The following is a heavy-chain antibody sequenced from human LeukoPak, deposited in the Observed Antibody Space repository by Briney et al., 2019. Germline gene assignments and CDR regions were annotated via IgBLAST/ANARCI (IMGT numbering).Heavy chain of an antibody. CDR2: IIPIFCTA. J-gene: IGHJ3*02. CDR1: GGTFSSYA. Sequence: SVKVSCKASGGTFSSYAISWVRQAPGQGLEWMGGIIPIFCTANYAQKFQGRVTITADESTSTAYMELSSLRSEDTAVYYCAREGGIVVVPAAIGSPDAFDIWGQGTMVTVPS. D-gene: IGHD2-2*01. V-gene: IGHV1-69*13. CDR3: AREGGIVVVPAAIGSPDAFDI.